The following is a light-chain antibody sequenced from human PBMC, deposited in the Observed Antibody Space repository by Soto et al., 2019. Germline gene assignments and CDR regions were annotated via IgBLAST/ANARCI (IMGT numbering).Light chain of an antibody. CDR2: GAS. CDR1: QSVSSRY. V-gene: IGKV3-20*01. CDR3: QLYGSAPLP. Sequence: EIVLTQSPGTLSLSPGERATLSCRASQSVSSRYLAWYQHKPGQAPRLLISGASSRAAGIPDRFSGGGSGTDSALTLTRLEPDDFAVYYWQLYGSAPLPFGQGPKLEIK. J-gene: IGKJ2*01.